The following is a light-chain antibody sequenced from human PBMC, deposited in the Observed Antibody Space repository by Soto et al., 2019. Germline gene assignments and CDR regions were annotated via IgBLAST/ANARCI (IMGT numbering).Light chain of an antibody. Sequence: EIVLTQYPATLSLSPGERATLSCRASQSLSTYLAWYQHKPGLAPRLLIYDATNRAAGIPARFSGGGSGTDFTLTISSLEPDDFAVYYCQHRGNWPTFGGGTRVEIK. V-gene: IGKV3-11*01. CDR3: QHRGNWPT. CDR2: DAT. J-gene: IGKJ4*01. CDR1: QSLSTY.